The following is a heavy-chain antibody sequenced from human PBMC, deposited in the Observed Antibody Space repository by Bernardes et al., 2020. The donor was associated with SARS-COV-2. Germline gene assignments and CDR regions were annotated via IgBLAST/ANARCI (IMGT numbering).Heavy chain of an antibody. J-gene: IGHJ4*02. CDR1: GFTFGDYA. D-gene: IGHD6-19*01. CDR3: AKGWEAVAGDFDY. V-gene: IGHV3-9*01. CDR2: ISWNSGSI. Sequence: GGSLRLSCAASGFTFGDYAMHWVRQAPGKGLEWVSGISWNSGSIGYADSVKGRFTISRDNAKNSLYLQMNSLRAEDTALYYCAKGWEAVAGDFDYWGQGTLVTVSS.